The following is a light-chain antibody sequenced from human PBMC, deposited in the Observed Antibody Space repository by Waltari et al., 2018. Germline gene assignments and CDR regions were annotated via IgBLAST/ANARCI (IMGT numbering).Light chain of an antibody. Sequence: SALTQPASVSASPEQSITISCTGTSSDVGGYNFVSWYQQHPGKAPQVIIFEISKRPSGVSNRFSGSKSGNTASLTISGLQAEDEANYYCCAYVGYSTWVFGGGTKLTVV. CDR1: SSDVGGYNF. CDR3: CAYVGYSTWV. J-gene: IGLJ3*02. V-gene: IGLV2-23*02. CDR2: EIS.